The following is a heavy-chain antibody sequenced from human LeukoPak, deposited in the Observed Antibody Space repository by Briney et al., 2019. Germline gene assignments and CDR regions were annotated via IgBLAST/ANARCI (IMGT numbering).Heavy chain of an antibody. CDR2: ISSSSSTI. CDR1: GFTFSSYS. CDR3: ARVDTWFGELNDY. Sequence: GSLRLSCAASGFTFSSYSMNWVRQAPGKGLEWVSYISSSSSTIYYADSVKGRFTISRDNAKNSLYLQMNSLRAEDTAVYYCARVDTWFGELNDYWGQGTLVTVSS. V-gene: IGHV3-48*01. J-gene: IGHJ4*02. D-gene: IGHD3-10*01.